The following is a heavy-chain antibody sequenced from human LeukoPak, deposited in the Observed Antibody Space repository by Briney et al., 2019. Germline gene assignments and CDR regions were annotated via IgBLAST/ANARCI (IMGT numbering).Heavy chain of an antibody. D-gene: IGHD6-19*01. CDR2: IYYSGST. V-gene: IGHV4-59*01. Sequence: SETLSLPCTVSVGSISTYYWSWIRQPPGKGLEWIGYIYYSGSTNYNPSLKSRVTISVDTSKNQFSLNLSSVTAADTAVYYCARSERYHSGWYFYFDYWGQGTLVTVSS. CDR1: VGSISTYY. CDR3: ARSERYHSGWYFYFDY. J-gene: IGHJ4*02.